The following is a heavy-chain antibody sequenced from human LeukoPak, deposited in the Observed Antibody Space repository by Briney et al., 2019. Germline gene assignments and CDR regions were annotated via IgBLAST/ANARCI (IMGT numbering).Heavy chain of an antibody. Sequence: SETLSLTCTVSGGSISSSNNYWGWVRQPPGKGLECIGSIYYGGTTYYNPSLKSRVTISVETSKNQFSLKLSSVIAADTAVYYCARHEEEDGYNAKTFDYWGQGTLVTVSS. CDR1: GGSISSSNNY. J-gene: IGHJ4*02. V-gene: IGHV4-39*01. CDR2: IYYGGTT. D-gene: IGHD5-24*01. CDR3: ARHEEEDGYNAKTFDY.